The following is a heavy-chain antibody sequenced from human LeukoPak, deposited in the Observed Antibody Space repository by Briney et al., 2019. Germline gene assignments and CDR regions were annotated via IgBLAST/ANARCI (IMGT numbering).Heavy chain of an antibody. J-gene: IGHJ4*02. CDR1: GYTFTGYY. CDR3: ARDGDIVVPRGDY. Sequence: GASVKVSCKASGYTFTGYYMHRVRQAPGQGLEWMGRINPNSGGTNYAQKFQGRVTMTRDTSISTAYMELSRLRSDDTAVYYCARDGDIVVPRGDYWGQGTLVTVSS. D-gene: IGHD2-15*01. CDR2: INPNSGGT. V-gene: IGHV1-2*06.